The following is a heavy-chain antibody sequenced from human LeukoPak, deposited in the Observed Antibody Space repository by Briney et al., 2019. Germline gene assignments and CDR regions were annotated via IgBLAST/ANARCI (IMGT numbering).Heavy chain of an antibody. CDR1: GYTFIDYY. Sequence: GASVKVPCKASGYTFIDYYMHWVRQAPGQGLEWMGWINPNSGGTDYAQKFQGRVTMTRDTSISTAYMELSRLRSDDTAVYYCARGGYNTGWEFDYWGQGTLVTVSS. CDR2: INPNSGGT. J-gene: IGHJ4*02. D-gene: IGHD6-19*01. V-gene: IGHV1-2*02. CDR3: ARGGYNTGWEFDY.